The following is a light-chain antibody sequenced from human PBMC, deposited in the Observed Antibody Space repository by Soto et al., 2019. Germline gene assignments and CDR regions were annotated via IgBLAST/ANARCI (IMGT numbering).Light chain of an antibody. Sequence: QSALTQPASVSGSPGQSITISCTGTSSDVGGYNYVSWYQQHPGKAPKVMIYDVSKRPSGISNRFSGSKSGNTASLTISGLQAEDEADYYCSSYAGINNLGVFGTGTKLTVL. J-gene: IGLJ1*01. CDR3: SSYAGINNLGV. CDR1: SSDVGGYNY. CDR2: DVS. V-gene: IGLV2-14*03.